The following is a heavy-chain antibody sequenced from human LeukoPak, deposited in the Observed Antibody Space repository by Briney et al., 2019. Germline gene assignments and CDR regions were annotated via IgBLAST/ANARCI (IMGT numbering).Heavy chain of an antibody. CDR2: VHYSGVT. Sequence: SETLSPTCTISGGSIRTHYWTWIRQPPGKGLEWIGYVHYSGVTDYNPSLGIRVTISLDTSKSQFSLELRSVTAADTAVYYCARDQSEFDYWGQGTLVTVSS. V-gene: IGHV4-59*11. CDR1: GGSIRTHY. J-gene: IGHJ4*02. CDR3: ARDQSEFDY.